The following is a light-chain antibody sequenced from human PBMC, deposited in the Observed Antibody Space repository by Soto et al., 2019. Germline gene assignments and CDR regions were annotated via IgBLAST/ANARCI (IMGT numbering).Light chain of an antibody. Sequence: QSALTQPASVSGSPGQSITISCTGTSSDVGGYNYVSWYQQHPGKAPKLMIYEVRNRPSGVSNRFSGSKSGNTASLTISGLQAEDEADYYCSSYTSSITYVLGTGTKLTVL. J-gene: IGLJ1*01. CDR1: SSDVGGYNY. CDR2: EVR. V-gene: IGLV2-14*01. CDR3: SSYTSSITYV.